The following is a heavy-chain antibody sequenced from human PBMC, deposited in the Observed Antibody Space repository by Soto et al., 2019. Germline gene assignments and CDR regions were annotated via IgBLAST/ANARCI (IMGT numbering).Heavy chain of an antibody. D-gene: IGHD6-19*01. J-gene: IGHJ4*02. CDR1: GFTFSSYA. V-gene: IGHV3-23*01. Sequence: EVQLLESGGGLVQPGGSLRLSCAASGFTFSSYAMSWVRQAPGKGLEWVSAISGSGGSTYYADSVKGRFTISRDNSKNTLYLQINSLRAEDTAVYYCAKDLSVAGRGGGYWGQGTLVTVSS. CDR2: ISGSGGST. CDR3: AKDLSVAGRGGGY.